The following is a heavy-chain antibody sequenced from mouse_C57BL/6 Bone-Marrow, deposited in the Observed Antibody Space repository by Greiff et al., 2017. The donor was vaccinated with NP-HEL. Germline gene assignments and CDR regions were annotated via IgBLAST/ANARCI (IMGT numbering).Heavy chain of an antibody. V-gene: IGHV1-42*01. CDR2: INPSTGGT. CDR3: ARGITTVVEPFFDY. CDR1: GYSFTGYY. D-gene: IGHD1-1*01. J-gene: IGHJ2*01. Sequence: SGPELVKPGASVKISCKASGYSFTGYYMNWVKQSPEKSLEWIGEINPSTGGTTYNQKFKAKATLTVDKSSSTAYMQLKSLTSEDSAVYYCARGITTVVEPFFDYWGQGTTLTVSS.